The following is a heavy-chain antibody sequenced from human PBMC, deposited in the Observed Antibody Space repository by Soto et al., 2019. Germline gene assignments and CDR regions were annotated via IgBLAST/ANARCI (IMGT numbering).Heavy chain of an antibody. D-gene: IGHD2-15*01. CDR2: ISAYNGNT. V-gene: IGHV1-18*01. Sequence: VKGSCKASGYTFSSHGISWVRQAPGQGLEWMGWISAYNGNTNYAQKLQGRVTMTTDTSTSTAYMELRSLRSDDTAVYYCAREALLQNWYFDLWGRGTLVTVSS. CDR1: GYTFSSHG. J-gene: IGHJ2*01. CDR3: AREALLQNWYFDL.